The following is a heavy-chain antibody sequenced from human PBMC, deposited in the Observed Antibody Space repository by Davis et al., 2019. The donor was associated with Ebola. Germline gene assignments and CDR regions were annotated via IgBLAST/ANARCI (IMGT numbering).Heavy chain of an antibody. J-gene: IGHJ4*02. Sequence: AASVKVSCKASGGTFSNSAINWVRQAPGQGPEWMGVIIPIFGTPSYAQKFQGQVTISADKSISTAYLQWSSLKASDTAMYYCARHSRASNIWYYWGQGSLVTVSS. D-gene: IGHD3-16*01. CDR1: GGTFSNSA. CDR2: IIPIFGTP. CDR3: ARHSRASNIWYY. V-gene: IGHV1-69*06.